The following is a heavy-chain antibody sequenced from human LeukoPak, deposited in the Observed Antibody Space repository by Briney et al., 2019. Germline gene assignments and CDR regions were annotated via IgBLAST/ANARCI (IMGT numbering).Heavy chain of an antibody. CDR3: ARDTKYYYDSSGYYYRGALYYFDY. J-gene: IGHJ4*02. CDR2: ISAYNGNT. D-gene: IGHD3-22*01. Sequence: ASVKVSCKASGYTFTSYGISWVRQAPGQGLEWMGWISAYNGNTNYAQKLQGRVTMTTDTSTSTAYMELRSLRSDDTAVYYCARDTKYYYDSSGYYYRGALYYFDYWGQGTLVTVSS. V-gene: IGHV1-18*01. CDR1: GYTFTSYG.